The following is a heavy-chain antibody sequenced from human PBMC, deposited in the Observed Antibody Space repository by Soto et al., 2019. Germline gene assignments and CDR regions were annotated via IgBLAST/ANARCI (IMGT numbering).Heavy chain of an antibody. Sequence: QVQLVESGGGVVQPGRSLRLSCAASGFTFSSYGMHWVRQAPGKGLEWVAVIWYDGSNKYYADSVKGRFTISRDNSKNTLYLQMNSLRAEDTAVYYCARAQPDSSGWLRLDYWGQGTLVTVSS. CDR3: ARAQPDSSGWLRLDY. J-gene: IGHJ4*02. D-gene: IGHD6-19*01. V-gene: IGHV3-33*01. CDR1: GFTFSSYG. CDR2: IWYDGSNK.